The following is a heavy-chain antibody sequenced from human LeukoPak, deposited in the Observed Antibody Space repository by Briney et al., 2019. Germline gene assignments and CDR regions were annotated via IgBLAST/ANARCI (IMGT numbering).Heavy chain of an antibody. Sequence: SETLSLTCTVSGGSISSYYWSWIRQPPGKGLEWIGYIYYSGSTNYNPSLKSRVTISVDTSKNQFSLKLSSVTAADTAVYYCARESDGDEQLVAGPYMDVWGKGTTVTVSS. V-gene: IGHV4-59*12. CDR3: ARESDGDEQLVAGPYMDV. D-gene: IGHD6-6*01. CDR2: IYYSGST. J-gene: IGHJ6*03. CDR1: GGSISSYY.